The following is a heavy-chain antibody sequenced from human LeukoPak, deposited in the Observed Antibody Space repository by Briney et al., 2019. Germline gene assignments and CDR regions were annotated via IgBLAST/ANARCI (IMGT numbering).Heavy chain of an antibody. CDR2: IYPGDSDT. V-gene: IGHV5-51*01. D-gene: IGHD3-10*01. CDR1: GYSFTSYW. Sequence: GESLKISCKGSGYSFTSYWIGWVCQMPGKGLEWMGIIYPGDSDTRYSPSFQGQVTISADKSISTAYLQWSSLKASDTAMYYCARPGSYYYGSMSYRDAFDIWGQGTMVTVSS. J-gene: IGHJ3*02. CDR3: ARPGSYYYGSMSYRDAFDI.